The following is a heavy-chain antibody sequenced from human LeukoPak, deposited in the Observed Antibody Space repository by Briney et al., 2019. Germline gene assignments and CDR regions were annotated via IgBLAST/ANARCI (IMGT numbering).Heavy chain of an antibody. D-gene: IGHD6-13*01. CDR3: ARQYSSSWEVDY. V-gene: IGHV3-30*02. CDR1: GFTFSSYA. J-gene: IGHJ4*02. CDR2: IRYDGSNK. Sequence: GGSLRLSCAASGFTFSSYAMHWVRQAPGKGLEWVAFIRYDGSNKYYADSVKGRFTISRDNSKNTLYLQMNSLRAEDTAVYYCARQYSSSWEVDYWGQGTLVTVSS.